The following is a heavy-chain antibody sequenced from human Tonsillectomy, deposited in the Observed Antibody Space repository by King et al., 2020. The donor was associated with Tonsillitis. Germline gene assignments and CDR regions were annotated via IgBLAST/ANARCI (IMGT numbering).Heavy chain of an antibody. CDR2: INSDGSST. D-gene: IGHD6-19*01. J-gene: IGHJ4*02. Sequence: VQLVESGGGLVQPGGSLRLSCAVSGFTLSSYWMHWVRQAPGKGLVWVSRINSDGSSTSYADSVKGRFTISRDNAKNTLYLQMNSLRGEDTAVYYCARESSDGQWAPLDYWGQGTLVTVSA. CDR3: ARESSDGQWAPLDY. V-gene: IGHV3-74*01. CDR1: GFTLSSYW.